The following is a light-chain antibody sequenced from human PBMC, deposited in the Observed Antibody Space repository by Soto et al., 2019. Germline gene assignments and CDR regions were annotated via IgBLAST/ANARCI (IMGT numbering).Light chain of an antibody. CDR3: QQYNSFPFT. CDR1: QSISSW. Sequence: DIQMTQSPSTLSASVGDRVTITCRASQSISSWMAWYQQKPGKPPKLLISDASNLKSGVPSTFSGSGSGTEFPLTLNSLQPDDFATYYCQQYNSFPFTFGQGTKLEIK. V-gene: IGKV1-5*01. J-gene: IGKJ2*01. CDR2: DAS.